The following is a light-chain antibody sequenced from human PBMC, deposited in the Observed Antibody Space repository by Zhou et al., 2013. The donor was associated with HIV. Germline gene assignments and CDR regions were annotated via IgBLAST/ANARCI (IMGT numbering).Light chain of an antibody. Sequence: DIQXTQSPSSLSASVGDRVTITCRASQDITHYLAWFQQKPGKAPKSLIYAASSLQSGVPSRFSGSGSGTDFTLTISSLQPEDVATYFCQKYNSAPAFTFGPGTKVDIK. V-gene: IGKV1-16*01. J-gene: IGKJ3*01. CDR3: QKYNSAPAFT. CDR1: QDITHY. CDR2: AAS.